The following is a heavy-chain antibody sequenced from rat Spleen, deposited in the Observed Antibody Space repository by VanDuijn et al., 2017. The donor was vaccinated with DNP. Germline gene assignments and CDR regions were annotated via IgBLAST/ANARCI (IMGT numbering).Heavy chain of an antibody. V-gene: IGHV5-25*01. J-gene: IGHJ2*01. CDR2: ISASGGST. Sequence: EVQLVESGGGLVQPGRSLKLSCAASGFTFSDYYMAWVRQAPTEGLEWVASISASGGSTSYRDSVKGRFTISRDNAKNTLYLQMNSLRSEDTASYYCARGGRSYFDYWGQGVMVSVSS. CDR3: ARGGRSYFDY. D-gene: IGHD1-11*01. CDR1: GFTFSDYY.